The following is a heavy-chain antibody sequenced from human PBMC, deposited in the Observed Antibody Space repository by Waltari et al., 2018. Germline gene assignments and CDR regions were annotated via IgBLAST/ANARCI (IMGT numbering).Heavy chain of an antibody. CDR2: IYSGGDT. V-gene: IGHV4-4*07. D-gene: IGHD3-10*01. Sequence: QVQLQESGPGLVKPSETLSLPCNVSGGSVRNYYWAWTRKPAGKGRELIGRIYSGGDTPHNPSFKSRITISVDTSTNQFSLTVTSVTAADTAFYYCVRARVSAQTSMGGFFDPWGQGIEFTVSS. CDR1: GGSVRNYY. J-gene: IGHJ5*02. CDR3: VRARVSAQTSMGGFFDP.